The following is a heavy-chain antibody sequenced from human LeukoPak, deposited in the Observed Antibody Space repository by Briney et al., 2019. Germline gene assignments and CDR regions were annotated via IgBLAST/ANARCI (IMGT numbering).Heavy chain of an antibody. CDR2: ISGSGGST. CDR1: GFTFSSYA. Sequence: GGSLRLSCAASGFTFSSYAMSWVRQAPGKGLEWVSAISGSGGSTYYADSVKGRFTISRDNSKNTLYLQMNSLRSDDTAVYYCARPTRTSSNYYYYMDVWGKGTTVTVSS. J-gene: IGHJ6*03. CDR3: ARPTRTSSNYYYYMDV. V-gene: IGHV3-23*01.